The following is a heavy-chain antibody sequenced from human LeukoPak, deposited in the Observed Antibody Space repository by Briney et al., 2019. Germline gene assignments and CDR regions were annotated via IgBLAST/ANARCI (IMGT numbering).Heavy chain of an antibody. J-gene: IGHJ6*02. D-gene: IGHD3-9*01. V-gene: IGHV3-48*02. CDR3: XXXXXXXXXGYNPYYYYYGMDV. CDR1: GFTFSSYS. Sequence: GGSLRLSCAASGFTFSSYSMNWVRQAPGKGLEWVSYISSSSSTIYYADSVKGRFTISRDNAKNSLYLQMNSLRDEDTAVYYXXXXXXXXXXGYNPYYYYYGMDVWGQGTTVTVSS. CDR2: ISSSSSTI.